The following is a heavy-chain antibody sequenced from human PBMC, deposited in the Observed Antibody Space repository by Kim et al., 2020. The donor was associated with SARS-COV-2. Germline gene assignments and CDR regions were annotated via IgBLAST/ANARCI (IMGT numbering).Heavy chain of an antibody. CDR1: GGSVSSSSHY. V-gene: IGHV4-39*01. CDR2: IYYSGNT. Sequence: SETLSLTCTVSGGSVSSSSHYWGWIRQPPGKGLEWIGSIYYSGNTYYNPSLKSRVTISVDTSKNQFSLNLSSVTAADTAVYYCTRLERDSSGYADYWGQG. CDR3: TRLERDSSGYADY. J-gene: IGHJ4*02. D-gene: IGHD3-22*01.